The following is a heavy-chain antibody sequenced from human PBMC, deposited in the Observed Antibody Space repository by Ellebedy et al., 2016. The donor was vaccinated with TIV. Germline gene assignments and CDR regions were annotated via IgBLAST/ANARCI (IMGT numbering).Heavy chain of an antibody. V-gene: IGHV4-4*07. CDR1: SDSISNYY. D-gene: IGHD3-22*01. CDR3: ATQGWLSHKQYFDY. CDR2: IYTSGAT. Sequence: MPGGSLRLFCTVSSDSISNYYCTWIRQAAGKGLEWIGRIYTSGATNHNPSLESRVNMSVDTSKNHFSLKLSSVTAADTAVYYCATQGWLSHKQYFDYWGQGVLVTVSS. J-gene: IGHJ4*02.